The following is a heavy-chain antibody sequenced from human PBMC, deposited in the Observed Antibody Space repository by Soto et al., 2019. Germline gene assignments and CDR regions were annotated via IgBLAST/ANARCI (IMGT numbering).Heavy chain of an antibody. D-gene: IGHD1-1*01. V-gene: IGHV4-59*08. CDR1: GGTISSYD. J-gene: IGHJ4*02. CDR2: IYYTGRT. Sequence: PSVTMSLTCTVAGGTISSYDWSWIRKKPGKGLEWIGYIYYTGRTSYNPSLKSRITVSLDKSKNQFSLSLSSATAADTAVYYCARHVHSSGNEAFDYWGQGTLVTVSS. CDR3: ARHVHSSGNEAFDY.